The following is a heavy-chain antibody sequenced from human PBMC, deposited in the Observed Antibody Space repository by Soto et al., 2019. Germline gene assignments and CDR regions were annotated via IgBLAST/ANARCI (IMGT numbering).Heavy chain of an antibody. D-gene: IGHD6-13*01. V-gene: IGHV5-51*01. CDR1: RYSFTTNW. Sequence: PXESLTISCTGPRYSFTTNWIALVRQMPGKSPEWMGSVHFGGSVTRYGPSFGGQVTISADRSTSTAYLQWTSLKASDSAMYYCATWRGSSWFDYWGQGTQVTVSS. CDR3: ATWRGSSWFDY. J-gene: IGHJ4*02. CDR2: VHFGGSVT.